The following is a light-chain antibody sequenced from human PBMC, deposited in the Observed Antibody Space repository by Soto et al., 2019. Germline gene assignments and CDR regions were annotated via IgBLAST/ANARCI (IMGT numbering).Light chain of an antibody. V-gene: IGKV3-15*01. CDR2: GAS. CDR3: QQYGMSVWT. J-gene: IGKJ1*01. CDR1: QSVSSN. Sequence: EIVMTQSPATLSVSPGERATLSCRASQSVSSNLAWYQQKPGQAPRLLIYGASTRATGIPARFSGSGSGTEFTLTISSLQSEDFAVYYCQQYGMSVWTFGQGTQVEVK.